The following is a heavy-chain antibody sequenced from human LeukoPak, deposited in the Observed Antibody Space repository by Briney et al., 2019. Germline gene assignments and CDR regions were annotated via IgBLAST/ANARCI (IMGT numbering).Heavy chain of an antibody. CDR3: ARGRVVVTANFFDY. J-gene: IGHJ4*02. V-gene: IGHV3-53*01. CDR2: IYSGGST. Sequence: GGSLRLSCAASGFTVSSNYMSWVRQAPGKGLEWVSIIYSGGSTFYADSVKGRFTISRDNAKNSLYLQMNSLRAEDTAVYYCARGRVVVTANFFDYWGQGTLVTVSS. D-gene: IGHD2-21*02. CDR1: GFTVSSNY.